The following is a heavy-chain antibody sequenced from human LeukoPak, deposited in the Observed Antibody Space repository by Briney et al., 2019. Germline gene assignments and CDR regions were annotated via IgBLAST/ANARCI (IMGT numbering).Heavy chain of an antibody. V-gene: IGHV4-30-4*01. Sequence: SQTLSLTCTVSGGSISSGDYYWSWIRQPPGKGLEWIGYIYYSGSTYYNPSLRSRVTISVDTSKNQFSLKLSSVTAADTAVYYCARDAILSGYPLDYWGQGTLVTVSS. CDR3: ARDAILSGYPLDY. CDR2: IYYSGST. CDR1: GGSISSGDYY. D-gene: IGHD3-9*01. J-gene: IGHJ4*02.